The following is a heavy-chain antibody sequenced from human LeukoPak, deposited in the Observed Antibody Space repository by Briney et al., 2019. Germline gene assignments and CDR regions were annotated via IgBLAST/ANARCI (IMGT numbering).Heavy chain of an antibody. V-gene: IGHV3-7*01. CDR2: IKQDGSEK. CDR1: GFTFSSYW. D-gene: IGHD5-18*01. CDR3: ARHLSGVTGYTYGRGIDY. J-gene: IGHJ4*02. Sequence: PGGSLKLSCTASGFTFSSYWMSWVRQAPGKGLEWLANIKQDGSEKYYVDSVKGRFTISRDNAKTSLYLQMNRLRAEDTAVYYCARHLSGVTGYTYGRGIDYWGQGTLVTVSS.